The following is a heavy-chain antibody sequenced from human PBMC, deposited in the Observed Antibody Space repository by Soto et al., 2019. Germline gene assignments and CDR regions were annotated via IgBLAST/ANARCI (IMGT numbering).Heavy chain of an antibody. V-gene: IGHV3-11*05. Sequence: QVQLVESGGGLVKPGGSLRLSCAASGFTFSDYYMSWIRQAPGKGLEWVSYISSSSSYTNYADSVKGRFTISRDNAKNSLYLQMNSLRAEDTAVYYCARDSYAGILTGLNAFDIWGQGTMVTVSS. CDR1: GFTFSDYY. CDR3: ARDSYAGILTGLNAFDI. J-gene: IGHJ3*02. CDR2: ISSSSSYT. D-gene: IGHD3-9*01.